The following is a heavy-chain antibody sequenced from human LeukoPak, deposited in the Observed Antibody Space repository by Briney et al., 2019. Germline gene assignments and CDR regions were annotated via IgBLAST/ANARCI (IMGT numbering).Heavy chain of an antibody. D-gene: IGHD4-17*01. CDR3: ARQMNTVTADY. CDR2: IFYSGST. CDR1: GGSISSSSYF. Sequence: SSETLSLTCTVSGGSISSSSYFWGWIRQPPGKGLEWIGSIFYSGSTYYNPSLNSRVTIPIDTSKNQFSLRLSSVTAADTAVYYCARQMNTVTADYWGQGTLVTVSS. J-gene: IGHJ4*02. V-gene: IGHV4-39*01.